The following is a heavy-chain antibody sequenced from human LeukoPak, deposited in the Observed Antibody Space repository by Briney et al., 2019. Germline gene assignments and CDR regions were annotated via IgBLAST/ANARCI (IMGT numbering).Heavy chain of an antibody. CDR3: AREKYCSSTSCYVGAFDI. D-gene: IGHD2-2*01. V-gene: IGHV1-69*04. Sequence: WASVKVSCKASGGTFSSYAISWVRQAPGQGLEWMGRIIPILGIANYAQKFQGRVTITADKSTSTAYMELSSLRSEDTAVYYCAREKYCSSTSCYVGAFDIWGQGTMVTVSS. J-gene: IGHJ3*02. CDR2: IIPILGIA. CDR1: GGTFSSYA.